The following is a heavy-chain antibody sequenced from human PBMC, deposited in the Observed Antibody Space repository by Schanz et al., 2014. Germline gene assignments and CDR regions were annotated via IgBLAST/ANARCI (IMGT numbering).Heavy chain of an antibody. CDR1: GFTFSSYT. V-gene: IGHV3-30*04. CDR2: ISYDGSYK. D-gene: IGHD3-10*01. Sequence: QVQLVESGGGVVQPGRSLRLSCAASGFTFSSYTMHWVRQPPGKGLQWVALISYDGSYKYYADSVKGRFTISRDNSKNTVYLHMNSLRAEDTAVFYCARASEGYGFDIWGQGTMVTVSS. CDR3: ARASEGYGFDI. J-gene: IGHJ3*02.